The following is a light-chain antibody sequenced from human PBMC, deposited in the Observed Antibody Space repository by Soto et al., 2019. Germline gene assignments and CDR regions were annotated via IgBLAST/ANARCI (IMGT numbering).Light chain of an antibody. V-gene: IGLV2-14*01. J-gene: IGLJ2*01. CDR3: ISYTTTSALV. Sequence: QSVLTQPASVSGSPGQSITISCTGTSSDVGGYDYVSWYQHHPGKVPKLIIYEVSKRPSGVSHRFSGSKSGNTASLTISGLQTEDEADYYCISYTTTSALVFVGGTKLTVL. CDR1: SSDVGGYDY. CDR2: EVS.